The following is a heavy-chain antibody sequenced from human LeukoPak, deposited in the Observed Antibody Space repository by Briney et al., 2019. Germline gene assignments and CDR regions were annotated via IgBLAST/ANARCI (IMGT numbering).Heavy chain of an antibody. Sequence: PSETLSLTCTVSGGSISSYYWSWIRQPPGKGLEWIGYIYYSGSTNYNPSLKSRVTISVDTSKNQFSLKLSSATAADTAVYYCARVQRVAARLPGYYYYMDVWGKGTTVTVSS. CDR1: GGSISSYY. D-gene: IGHD6-6*01. CDR2: IYYSGST. J-gene: IGHJ6*03. CDR3: ARVQRVAARLPGYYYYMDV. V-gene: IGHV4-59*01.